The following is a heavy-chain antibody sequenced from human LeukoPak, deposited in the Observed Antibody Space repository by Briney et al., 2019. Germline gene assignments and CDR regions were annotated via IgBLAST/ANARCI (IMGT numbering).Heavy chain of an antibody. V-gene: IGHV5-10-1*01. CDR2: IDPSDSYT. CDR3: ARGPITAAGDFDY. CDR1: GYSFTSYW. Sequence: GESRKISCEGSGYSFTSYWITWVRQMPGKGLEWMGSIDPSDSYTNYSPSFQGHVTISADKSISTAYLQWSSLKASDTAMYYCARGPITAAGDFDYWGQGTLVTVSS. J-gene: IGHJ4*02. D-gene: IGHD6-13*01.